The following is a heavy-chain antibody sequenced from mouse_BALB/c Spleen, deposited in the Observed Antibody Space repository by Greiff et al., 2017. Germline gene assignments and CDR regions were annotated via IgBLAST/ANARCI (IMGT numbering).Heavy chain of an antibody. D-gene: IGHD2-2*01. J-gene: IGHJ2*01. CDR2: IWAGGST. CDR1: GFSLTSYG. V-gene: IGHV2-9*02. CDR3: ARYYGYDTPFDY. Sequence: VQLVESGPGLVAPSQSLSITCTVSGFSLTSYGVHWVRQPPGKGLEWLGVIWAGGSTNYNSALMSRLSISKDNSKSQVFLKMNSLQTDDTAMYYCARYYGYDTPFDYWGQGTTLTVSS.